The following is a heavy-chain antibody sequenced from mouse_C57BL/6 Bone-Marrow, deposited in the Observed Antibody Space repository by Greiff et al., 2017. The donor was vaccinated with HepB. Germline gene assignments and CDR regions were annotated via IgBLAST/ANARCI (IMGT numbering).Heavy chain of an antibody. CDR3: ARPVLGTVAY. CDR1: GFTFSDYG. Sequence: EVKLQESGGGLVKPGGSLKLSCAASGFTFSDYGMHWVRQAPEKGLEWVAYISSGSSTIYYADTVKGRFTISRDNAKNTLFLQMTSLRSEDTAMYYCARPVLGTVAYWGQGTLVTVSA. CDR2: ISSGSSTI. V-gene: IGHV5-17*01. J-gene: IGHJ3*01. D-gene: IGHD4-1*01.